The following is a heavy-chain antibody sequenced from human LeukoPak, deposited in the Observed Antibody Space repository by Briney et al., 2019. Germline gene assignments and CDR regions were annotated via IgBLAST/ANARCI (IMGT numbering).Heavy chain of an antibody. D-gene: IGHD2-2*02. CDR2: INHSGST. CDR3: ARTSYTGNPPLNWFDP. Sequence: SETLSLTCAVYGGSFSGYYWSWIRQPPGKGLEWIGEINHSGSTNYNPSLKSRVTISVDTSKNQFSLQLNSVTPEDTAVYYCARTSYTGNPPLNWFDPWGQGTLVTVSS. J-gene: IGHJ5*02. V-gene: IGHV4-34*01. CDR1: GGSFSGYY.